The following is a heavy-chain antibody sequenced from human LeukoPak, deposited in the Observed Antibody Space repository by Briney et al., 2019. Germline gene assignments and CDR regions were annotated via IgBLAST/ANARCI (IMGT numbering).Heavy chain of an antibody. CDR3: ARGGYYGSGNDFRFDP. CDR1: GYIFTGYY. J-gene: IGHJ5*02. D-gene: IGHD3-10*01. Sequence: ASVKVSCKASGYIFTGYYMHWVRQAPGQGPEWMGVISPSGGSTTYAQKFQGRVTLTRDMSTSTDYLELSSLRSEDTAVYYCARGGYYGSGNDFRFDPWGQGTLVTVSS. V-gene: IGHV1-46*01. CDR2: ISPSGGST.